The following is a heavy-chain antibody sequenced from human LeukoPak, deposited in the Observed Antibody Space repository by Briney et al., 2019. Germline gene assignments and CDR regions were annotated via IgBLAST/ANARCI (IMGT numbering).Heavy chain of an antibody. CDR1: GFTFTNHG. CDR3: RYDSSGYYTTVYYFDY. CDR2: ISVSGTTT. D-gene: IGHD3-22*01. V-gene: IGHV3-23*01. Sequence: GGSLRLSCAASGFTFTNHGMTWVRQAPGKGLEWVAVISVSGTTTYYADSVKGRFTISRDNSKNTLYLQMNSLRAEDTAVYYCRYDSSGYYTTVYYFDYWGQGTLVTVSS. J-gene: IGHJ4*02.